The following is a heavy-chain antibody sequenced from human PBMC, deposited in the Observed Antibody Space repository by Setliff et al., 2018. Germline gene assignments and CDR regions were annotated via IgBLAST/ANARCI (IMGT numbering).Heavy chain of an antibody. D-gene: IGHD3-16*01. CDR2: IFYSGRT. J-gene: IGHJ4*02. Sequence: SETLSLTCTVSGASITNINYYWGLIRQPPGKGLEWIGSIFYSGRTFYNPSLKSRVTLSVDTSKNQFSLTLSSVTAADTAVYYCARLPNYVWGSPVDYWGQGTLVTVSS. V-gene: IGHV4-39*01. CDR3: ARLPNYVWGSPVDY. CDR1: GASITNINYY.